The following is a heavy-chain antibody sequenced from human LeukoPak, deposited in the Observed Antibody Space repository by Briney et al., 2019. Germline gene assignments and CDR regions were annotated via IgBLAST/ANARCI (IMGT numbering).Heavy chain of an antibody. CDR3: AKDRPGSFDY. D-gene: IGHD1-26*01. CDR2: ISGAGDST. V-gene: IGHV3-23*01. Sequence: GGSLRLSCAASGFTFINYAMCWVRQAPGKGPEWVSFISGAGDSTYYPDSVRGRFTVSRDNSKNTLYLQMNSLRGEDTAVYYCAKDRPGSFDYWSQGTLVTVSS. J-gene: IGHJ4*02. CDR1: GFTFINYA.